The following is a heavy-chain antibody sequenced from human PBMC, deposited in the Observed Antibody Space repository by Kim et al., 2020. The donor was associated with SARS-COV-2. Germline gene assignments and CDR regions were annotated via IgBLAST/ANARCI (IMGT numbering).Heavy chain of an antibody. V-gene: IGHV1-3*01. J-gene: IGHJ6*02. Sequence: ASVKVSCKASGFTFSSYAIHWGRQAPGQRLEWMGWINAGNGDTKFSQKFQGRVTITRDTSASTVYMELSSLKSEDTAVYYCAGGGCCHVCYYYSGMDVWGQGTTVTVSS. D-gene: IGHD3-10*01. CDR1: GFTFSSYA. CDR2: INAGNGDT. CDR3: AGGGCCHVCYYYSGMDV.